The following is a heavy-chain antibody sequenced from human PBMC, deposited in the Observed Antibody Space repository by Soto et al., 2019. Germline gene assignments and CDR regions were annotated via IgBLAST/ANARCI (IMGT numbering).Heavy chain of an antibody. Sequence: GGSLRLSCAASGFTFSSYGMHWVRQAPGKGLEWVAVISYDGSNKYYADSVKGRFTISRDNSKNTLYLQMNSLRAEDTAVYYCARPRDGAWIQLWKYSPYYYGMDVWGQGTTVTVSS. V-gene: IGHV3-30*03. CDR2: ISYDGSNK. D-gene: IGHD5-18*01. CDR3: ARPRDGAWIQLWKYSPYYYGMDV. CDR1: GFTFSSYG. J-gene: IGHJ6*02.